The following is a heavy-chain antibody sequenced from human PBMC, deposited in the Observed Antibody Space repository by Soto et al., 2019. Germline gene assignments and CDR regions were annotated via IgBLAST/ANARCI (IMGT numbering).Heavy chain of an antibody. J-gene: IGHJ4*02. V-gene: IGHV5-51*01. CDR1: GYCFASYW. D-gene: IGHD1-26*01. Sequence: PGESLKISCKGSGYCFASYWVAWVRQMPEKGLEWIGTIYPGDSDTKYSSAFRGHVTISADTSVSTAYLQWRSLEATDSAIYYCARYSGSYWHYLEFWGQGTLVTSPQ. CDR3: ARYSGSYWHYLEF. CDR2: IYPGDSDT.